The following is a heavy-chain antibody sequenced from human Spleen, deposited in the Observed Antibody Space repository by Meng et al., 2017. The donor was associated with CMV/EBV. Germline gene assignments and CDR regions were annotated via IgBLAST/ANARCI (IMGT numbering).Heavy chain of an antibody. V-gene: IGHV4-39*07. D-gene: IGHD6-19*01. CDR2: IYYSGST. J-gene: IGHJ5*02. Sequence: SETLSLTCTVSGGSISSSSYYWGWIRQPPGKGLEWIGSIYYSGSTYYNPSLKSRVTISVDTSKNQFSLKLSSVTAADTAVYYCAMISVGWYCFDPWGQGALVTVSS. CDR3: AMISVGWYCFDP. CDR1: GGSISSSSYY.